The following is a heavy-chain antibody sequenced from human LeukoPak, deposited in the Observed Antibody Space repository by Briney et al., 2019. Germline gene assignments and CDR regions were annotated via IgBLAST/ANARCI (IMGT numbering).Heavy chain of an antibody. CDR3: VRGRAYYDFWSGYHSHFDY. Sequence: PSEILSLTCAVYGGSFSGYYWSWIRQPPGKGLEWIGEMNHSGSTNYNPSLKSRVTISVDTSKNQFSLKLSSVTAADTAVYYCVRGRAYYDFWSGYHSHFDYWGQGTLVTVSS. J-gene: IGHJ4*02. CDR2: MNHSGST. CDR1: GGSFSGYY. V-gene: IGHV4-34*01. D-gene: IGHD3-3*01.